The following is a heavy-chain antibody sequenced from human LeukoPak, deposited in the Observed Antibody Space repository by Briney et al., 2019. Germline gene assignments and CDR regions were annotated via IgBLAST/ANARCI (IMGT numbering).Heavy chain of an antibody. V-gene: IGHV1-8*01. CDR2: MNPDRGNT. CDR3: ARRIAAAGVGIVY. CDR1: GHTFTSYD. J-gene: IGHJ4*02. Sequence: ASVKVSCKASGHTFTSYDINWVRLATGQGLEWMGWMNPDRGNTGYAQKFQGRVTMTRNPSISTAYMELSSLTSEDTAVYYCARRIAAAGVGIVYWGQGTLVTVSS. D-gene: IGHD6-13*01.